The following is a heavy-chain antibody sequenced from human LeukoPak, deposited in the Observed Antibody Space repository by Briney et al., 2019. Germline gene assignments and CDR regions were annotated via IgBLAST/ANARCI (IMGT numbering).Heavy chain of an antibody. J-gene: IGHJ5*02. D-gene: IGHD1-7*01. CDR2: IYYSGST. Sequence: SETLSLTCTVSGGSISSSSYYWGWIRQPPGKGLEWIGSIYYSGSTYYNPSLKSRVTISVDTSKNQFSLKLSSVTAADTAVYYCASHITGTTVWFDPWGQGTLATVSS. CDR1: GGSISSSSYY. V-gene: IGHV4-39*01. CDR3: ASHITGTTVWFDP.